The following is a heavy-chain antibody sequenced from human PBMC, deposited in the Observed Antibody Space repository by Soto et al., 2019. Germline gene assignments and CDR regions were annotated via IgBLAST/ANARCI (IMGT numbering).Heavy chain of an antibody. V-gene: IGHV3-30-3*01. CDR2: ISYDGNNK. CDR3: ARDASVGSADYYFDY. Sequence: PGGSLRLSCAASGFTFKSYPLHWGRQAPGKGLEWVAVISYDGNNKYYADSVKGRFTSSRDNSKNTLYLQMNSLRPEDTAMYYCARDASVGSADYYFDYWGQGTLVTVSS. J-gene: IGHJ4*02. CDR1: GFTFKSYP. D-gene: IGHD2-2*01.